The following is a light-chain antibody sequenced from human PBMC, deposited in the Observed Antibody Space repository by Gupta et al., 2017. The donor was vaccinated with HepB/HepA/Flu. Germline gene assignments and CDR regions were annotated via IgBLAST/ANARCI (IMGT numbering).Light chain of an antibody. J-gene: IGLJ2*01. CDR1: SSHIGTNT. V-gene: IGLV1-44*01. Sequence: QSVLPQPPSVSGTPGQRVTISCSGSSSHIGTNTVNWYQQHPGTATKLLIYSKNQRPAGVPDRFSGTKAGSSASLSISGRQSEDEADYDCAAWENSLNGLIAGGTKWTVL. CDR2: SKN. CDR3: AAWENSLNGL.